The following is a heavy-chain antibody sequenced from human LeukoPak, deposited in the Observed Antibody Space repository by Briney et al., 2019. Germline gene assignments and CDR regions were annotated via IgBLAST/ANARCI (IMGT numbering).Heavy chain of an antibody. CDR1: GFTFKTYV. CDR3: AKGKGVTTLNVGPYFDY. D-gene: IGHD4-11*01. Sequence: GGSLRLSCAASGFTFKTYVMNWVRQAPGKGLEWVSGISHSGGSTYYAESVTGRFTISRDNSKNTLYLQMNSLRAEDTAVYYCAKGKGVTTLNVGPYFDYWGQGALVTVSS. V-gene: IGHV3-23*01. J-gene: IGHJ4*02. CDR2: ISHSGGST.